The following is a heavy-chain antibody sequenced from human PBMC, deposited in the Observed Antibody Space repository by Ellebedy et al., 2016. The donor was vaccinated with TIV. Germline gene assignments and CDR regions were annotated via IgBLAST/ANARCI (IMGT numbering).Heavy chain of an antibody. D-gene: IGHD3-10*02. Sequence: ASVKVSCKASGGIFRSYAISWVRQAPGQGLEWMGGIIALFGTTNYAQKFQGRVTITADESTSTVYMELSRLRSEDTAMYYCARDNHYYVQYLQQWGQGTLVTVSS. CDR1: GGIFRSYA. CDR2: IIALFGTT. V-gene: IGHV1-69*13. CDR3: ARDNHYYVQYLQQ. J-gene: IGHJ1*01.